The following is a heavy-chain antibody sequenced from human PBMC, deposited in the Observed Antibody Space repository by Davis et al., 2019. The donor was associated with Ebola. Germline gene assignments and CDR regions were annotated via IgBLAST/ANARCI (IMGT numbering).Heavy chain of an antibody. CDR1: GFTFSSYS. J-gene: IGHJ4*02. CDR2: VSSSSRTI. Sequence: PGGSLRLSCAASGFTFSSYSMNWVRQAQGKGLEWVAYVSSSSRTIYYADSVKGRLIISRDNAKNSLYLQMNSLRAEDTAVYYCARDSGGFGESDYWGQGTLVTVSS. D-gene: IGHD3-10*01. CDR3: ARDSGGFGESDY. V-gene: IGHV3-48*04.